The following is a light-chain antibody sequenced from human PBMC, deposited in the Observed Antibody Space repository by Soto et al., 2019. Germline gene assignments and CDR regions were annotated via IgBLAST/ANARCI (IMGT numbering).Light chain of an antibody. Sequence: DIVMTQSPATLSVSPGGRATLSCRASQSISDTLAWYQQKPGQAPRLLIYSASRRATGFPARFSGSGSGTDLTLTISSLQSEDFAVYYCQQYNNWPWTFGQGTKVEIK. J-gene: IGKJ1*01. CDR3: QQYNNWPWT. V-gene: IGKV3-15*01. CDR2: SAS. CDR1: QSISDT.